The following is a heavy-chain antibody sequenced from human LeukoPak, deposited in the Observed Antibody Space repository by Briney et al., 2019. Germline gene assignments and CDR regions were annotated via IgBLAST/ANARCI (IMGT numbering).Heavy chain of an antibody. CDR2: IWYDGSKK. J-gene: IGHJ6*02. CDR3: ARETGYGDYKGGYGMDV. D-gene: IGHD4-17*01. CDR1: GFTFSNYG. Sequence: GGSLRPSCTASGFTFSNYGIHWVRQAPGEGLKWVAAIWYDGSKKYYADSVKGRFTISRDNSKNTLYLQMDSLTADDTAVYYCARETGYGDYKGGYGMDVWGQGTTVTVSS. V-gene: IGHV3-33*01.